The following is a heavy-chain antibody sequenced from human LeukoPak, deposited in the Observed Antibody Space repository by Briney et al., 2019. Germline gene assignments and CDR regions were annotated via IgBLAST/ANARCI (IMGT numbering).Heavy chain of an antibody. V-gene: IGHV3-30*03. CDR2: ISYDGSNE. CDR1: GFTFSSYG. Sequence: GGSLRLSCAASGFTFSSYGMHWVRQAPGKGLEWVALISYDGSNEYYADSVRGRFTISRDNSKFTLYMQMNSLRAEDTAVYYCARGVVDLGYQLLGDQLEYYFDYWGQGTLVTVSS. CDR3: ARGVVDLGYQLLGDQLEYYFDY. J-gene: IGHJ4*02. D-gene: IGHD2-2*01.